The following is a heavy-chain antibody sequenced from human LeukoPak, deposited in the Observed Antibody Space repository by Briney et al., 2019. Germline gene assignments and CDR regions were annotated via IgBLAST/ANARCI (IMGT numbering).Heavy chain of an antibody. CDR2: MYTTGSI. J-gene: IGHJ5*02. Sequence: SQTLSLTCTVSGGSISSGSHYWSRIRQPAGKGREWIGRMYTTGSIVYNRSLKIRVTISVDTSKNQFSVKLSSVTAADTAVYYCARDRFSDYDSSGYGGTGWFDPWGQGALVTVSS. V-gene: IGHV4-61*02. CDR1: GGSISSGSHY. D-gene: IGHD3-22*01. CDR3: ARDRFSDYDSSGYGGTGWFDP.